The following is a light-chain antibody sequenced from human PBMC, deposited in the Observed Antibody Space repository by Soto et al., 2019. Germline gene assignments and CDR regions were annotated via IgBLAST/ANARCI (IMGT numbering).Light chain of an antibody. J-gene: IGKJ2*01. Sequence: DIQMTQSPSSLSASVGDRVTITCRASQSISSYLNWYQQKPGKAPKLLIYAASSLQSGVPSMFSGSGAGTDFTLTISSLQPEDVATYYCQQSYSTPMYTFGQGTKLEIK. CDR2: AAS. CDR1: QSISSY. CDR3: QQSYSTPMYT. V-gene: IGKV1-39*01.